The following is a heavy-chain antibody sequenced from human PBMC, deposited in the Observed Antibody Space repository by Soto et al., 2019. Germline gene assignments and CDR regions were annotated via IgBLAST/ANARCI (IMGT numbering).Heavy chain of an antibody. CDR1: GYKFTTYF. Sequence: EVQLVQSGAEVKKPGESLRISCKASGYKFTTYFISWVRQMPGKGLEWLGRIDPSDSYVNYSPSFQGHVSISADKSKRTAYLQWNSREASDTAIYYCARDHGNSFGDGIDWGQGTLVSVS. V-gene: IGHV5-10-1*03. CDR2: IDPSDSYV. D-gene: IGHD2-21*02. CDR3: ARDHGNSFGDGID. J-gene: IGHJ4*02.